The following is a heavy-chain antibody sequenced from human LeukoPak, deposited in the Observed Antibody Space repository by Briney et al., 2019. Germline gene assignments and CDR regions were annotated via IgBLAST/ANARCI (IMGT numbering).Heavy chain of an antibody. D-gene: IGHD3-10*02. Sequence: GSLRLSCAASGLTFSSYEMNWVRQAPGKGLEWVSYISSSGSTIYYADSVKGRFTITRDNAKNSLYLQMNSLRAEDTAVYYCAELGITMIGGVWGKGTTVTISS. CDR3: AELGITMIGGV. J-gene: IGHJ6*04. V-gene: IGHV3-48*03. CDR1: GLTFSSYE. CDR2: ISSSGSTI.